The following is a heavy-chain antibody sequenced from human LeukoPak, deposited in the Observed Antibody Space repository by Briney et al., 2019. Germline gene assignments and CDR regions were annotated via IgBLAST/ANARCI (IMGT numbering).Heavy chain of an antibody. CDR1: GYTFTGYY. D-gene: IGHD3-22*01. CDR3: ARDKVYYDSSGYYSFDY. CDR2: INPNSGGT. V-gene: IGHV1-2*06. Sequence: VASVKVSCKASGYTFTGYYMHWVRQAPGQGLEWMGRINPNSGGTNYAQKFQGRVTMTRDTSISTAYMELSRLRSEDTAVYYCARDKVYYDSSGYYSFDYWGQGTLVTVSS. J-gene: IGHJ4*02.